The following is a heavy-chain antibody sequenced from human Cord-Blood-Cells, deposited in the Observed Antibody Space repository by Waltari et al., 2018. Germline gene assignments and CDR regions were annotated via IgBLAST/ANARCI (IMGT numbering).Heavy chain of an antibody. CDR1: GGSISSSSYY. V-gene: IGHV4-39*01. Sequence: QLQLQASGPGLVKPSETLSPTCTVPGGSISSSSYYWGWIRQPPGKGLEWIGSIYYSGSTYYNPSLKSRVTISVDTSKNQFSLKLSSVTTADTAVYYCARHSGSYLFDYWGQGTLVTVSS. D-gene: IGHD1-26*01. CDR3: ARHSGSYLFDY. J-gene: IGHJ4*02. CDR2: IYYSGST.